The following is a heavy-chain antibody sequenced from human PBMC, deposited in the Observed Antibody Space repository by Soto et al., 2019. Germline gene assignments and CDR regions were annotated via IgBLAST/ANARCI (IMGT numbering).Heavy chain of an antibody. D-gene: IGHD3-22*01. Sequence: PGGSLRLSCAASGFTFSSYAMHWVRQAPGKGLEWVAVISYDGSNKYYADSVKGRFTISRDNSKNTLYLQMNSLRAEDTAVHYCARDGLDSSLYYYYGMDVWGQGTTVTVSS. J-gene: IGHJ6*02. CDR1: GFTFSSYA. V-gene: IGHV3-30-3*01. CDR2: ISYDGSNK. CDR3: ARDGLDSSLYYYYGMDV.